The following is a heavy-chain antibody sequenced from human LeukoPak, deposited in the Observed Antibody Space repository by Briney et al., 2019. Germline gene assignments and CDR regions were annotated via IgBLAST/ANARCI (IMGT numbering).Heavy chain of an antibody. CDR2: ISAYNGNT. J-gene: IGHJ4*02. D-gene: IGHD2-15*01. V-gene: IGHV1-18*01. CDR3: ARDYCSGGSCYFQSFDY. CDR1: GYTFTGYG. Sequence: GASVKVSCKASGYTFTGYGISWVRQAPGQGLEWMGWISAYNGNTNYAQKLQGRVTMTTDTSTSTAYMELRSLRSDDTAVYYCARDYCSGGSCYFQSFDYWGQGTLVTVSS.